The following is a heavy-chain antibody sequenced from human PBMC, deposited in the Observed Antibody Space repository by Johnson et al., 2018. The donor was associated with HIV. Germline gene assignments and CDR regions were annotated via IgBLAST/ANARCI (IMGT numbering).Heavy chain of an antibody. D-gene: IGHD5-24*01. J-gene: IGHJ3*01. CDR1: GFTFTNYG. CDR3: AKGCRDGYTCDAFDV. Sequence: VQLVESGGGLVQPGGSRRLSCAASGFTFTNYGMSWVRQAPGKGLEWVSGISGTGGSTYYADSVTGRFTISRDNSKNTLYLQMNSLRAEDTAVYFCAKGCRDGYTCDAFDVWGQGTRVTVSS. V-gene: IGHV3-23*04. CDR2: ISGTGGST.